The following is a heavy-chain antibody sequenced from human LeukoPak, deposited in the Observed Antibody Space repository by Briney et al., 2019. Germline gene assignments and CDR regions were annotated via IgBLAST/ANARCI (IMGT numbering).Heavy chain of an antibody. J-gene: IGHJ3*02. CDR1: GFTFSSYN. CDR3: ARPVVAATTPDTFDI. D-gene: IGHD2-15*01. V-gene: IGHV3-21*01. Sequence: GGSLRLSRAASGFTFSSYNMNWVRQAPGKGLEWVSSITSSSSHIYYADSVKGRFTISRDNARNSLYLQMNSLRAEDTAVYYCARPVVAATTPDTFDIWGQGTMVTVSS. CDR2: ITSSSSHI.